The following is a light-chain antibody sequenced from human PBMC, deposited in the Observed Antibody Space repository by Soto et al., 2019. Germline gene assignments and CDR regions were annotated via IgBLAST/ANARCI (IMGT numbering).Light chain of an antibody. Sequence: RVMTQSPATPCESRXESDTLSCXXSQSVSSNLAWYQQKPGQAPRLLIYDASNRATGIPARFSGSGSGTDFTLTISSLEPEDFAVYYCQQRSNWPSITFGQGTRLEIK. J-gene: IGKJ5*01. CDR3: QQRSNWPSIT. CDR2: DAS. V-gene: IGKV3-11*01. CDR1: QSVSSN.